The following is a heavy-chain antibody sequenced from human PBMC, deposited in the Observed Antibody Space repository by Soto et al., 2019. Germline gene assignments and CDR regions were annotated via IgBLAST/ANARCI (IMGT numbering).Heavy chain of an antibody. J-gene: IGHJ4*02. Sequence: GGSLRLSCAASGFTFSSYAMSWVRHAPGKGLEWVSAISGTGGSTYYADSVKGRFTISRDNSKNTLYLQMNSLRAEDTAVYYCAKDYNNCSGGSCYLAYFDYWGQGTLVTVSS. D-gene: IGHD2-15*01. CDR1: GFTFSSYA. V-gene: IGHV3-23*01. CDR2: ISGTGGST. CDR3: AKDYNNCSGGSCYLAYFDY.